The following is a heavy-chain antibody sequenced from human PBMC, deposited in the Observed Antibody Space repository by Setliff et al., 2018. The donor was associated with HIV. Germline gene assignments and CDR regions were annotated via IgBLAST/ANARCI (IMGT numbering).Heavy chain of an antibody. CDR2: IGAFNGNT. J-gene: IGHJ4*02. V-gene: IGHV1-18*01. CDR1: GYTFTDFG. D-gene: IGHD1-26*01. Sequence: ASVKVSCKASGYTFTDFGITWVRQAPGQGLEWMGWIGAFNGNTHYPQNLQGRATMTTDTSTRTAYMELKNLRVEDTALYYCVRDQLRRPERWDFDFWGQGTLVTVSS. CDR3: VRDQLRRPERWDFDF.